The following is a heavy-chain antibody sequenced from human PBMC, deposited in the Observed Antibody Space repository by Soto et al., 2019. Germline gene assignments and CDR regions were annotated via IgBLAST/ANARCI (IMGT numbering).Heavy chain of an antibody. CDR2: ISYDGSNK. V-gene: IGHV3-30*18. CDR3: AKGSYSGRYSDFDY. D-gene: IGHD1-26*01. CDR1: GFTFSSYG. Sequence: QVQLVESGGGVVQPGRSLRLSCAASGFTFSSYGMFWVRQAPGRGLEWVAFISYDGSNKGSDSVKGRFTISRDNSKNTLNLQMNSLRAEDMAVYYCAKGSYSGRYSDFDYWGQGTLVTVSS. J-gene: IGHJ4*02.